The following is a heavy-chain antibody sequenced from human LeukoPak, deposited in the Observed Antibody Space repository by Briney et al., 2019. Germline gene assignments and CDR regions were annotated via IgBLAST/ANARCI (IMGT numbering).Heavy chain of an antibody. J-gene: IGHJ6*03. CDR3: AELGITMIGGV. CDR1: GFTFSSYA. CDR2: ITGGGDTT. Sequence: GGSLRLSCAASGFTFSSYAMSWVRQAPGKGLEWVSAITGGGDTTYYADSVKGRFTISRDNAKNSLYLQMNSLRAEDTAVYYCAELGITMIGGVWGKGTTVTISS. D-gene: IGHD3-10*02. V-gene: IGHV3-23*01.